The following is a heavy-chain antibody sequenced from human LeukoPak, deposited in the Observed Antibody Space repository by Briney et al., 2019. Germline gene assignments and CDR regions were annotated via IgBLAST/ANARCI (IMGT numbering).Heavy chain of an antibody. J-gene: IGHJ4*02. Sequence: GGSLRLSCAASGFTFSSYRMNWVRQAPGKGLEWVSSISSSSSYKYYTDSVKGRFTVSRDNSKNTLYLQMNSLRAEDTAVYYCAKDRLAAAGTFDYWGQGTLVTVSS. D-gene: IGHD6-13*01. CDR3: AKDRLAAAGTFDY. CDR1: GFTFSSYR. V-gene: IGHV3-21*01. CDR2: ISSSSSYK.